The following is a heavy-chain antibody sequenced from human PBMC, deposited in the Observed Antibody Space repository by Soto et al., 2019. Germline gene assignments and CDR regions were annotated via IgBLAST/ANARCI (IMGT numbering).Heavy chain of an antibody. J-gene: IGHJ4*02. CDR3: AKYSWSSLRITGTTSGEYYFDY. CDR1: GFTFDDYA. Sequence: GGSLRLSCAASGFTFDDYAMHWVRQAPGKGLEWVSGISWNSGSIGYADSVKGRFTISRDNAKNSLYLQMNSLRAEDTALYYCAKYSWSSLRITGTTSGEYYFDYWGQGTLVTVSS. D-gene: IGHD1-7*01. CDR2: ISWNSGSI. V-gene: IGHV3-9*01.